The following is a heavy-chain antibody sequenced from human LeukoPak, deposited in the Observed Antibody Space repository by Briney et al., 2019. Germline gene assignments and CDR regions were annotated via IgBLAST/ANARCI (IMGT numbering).Heavy chain of an antibody. CDR3: AREWRGGSGYCSGGSCYVDY. V-gene: IGHV4-30-4*01. CDR1: GGSISSGDYY. CDR2: IYYSGST. Sequence: PSETLSLTCTVSGGSISSGDYYWSWIRQPPGKGLEWIGYIYYSGSTYYNPSLKSRVTISVDTSKNQFSLKLSSVTATDTAVYYCAREWRGGSGYCSGGSCYVDYWGQGTLVTVSS. J-gene: IGHJ4*02. D-gene: IGHD2-15*01.